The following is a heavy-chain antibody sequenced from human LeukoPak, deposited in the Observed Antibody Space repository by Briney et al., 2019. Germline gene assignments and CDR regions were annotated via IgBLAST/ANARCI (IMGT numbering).Heavy chain of an antibody. V-gene: IGHV3-23*01. D-gene: IGHD5-12*01. CDR1: GFTFSSYG. CDR3: ASKGVYSGYDSEGLYYYYYMDV. J-gene: IGHJ6*03. CDR2: ISGSGGST. Sequence: GGTLRLSCAASGFTFSSYGMSWVRQAPGKGLEWVSAISGSGGSTYYADSVKGRFTISRDNSKSTLYLQMNSLRAEDTAVYYCASKGVYSGYDSEGLYYYYYMDVWGKGTTVTISS.